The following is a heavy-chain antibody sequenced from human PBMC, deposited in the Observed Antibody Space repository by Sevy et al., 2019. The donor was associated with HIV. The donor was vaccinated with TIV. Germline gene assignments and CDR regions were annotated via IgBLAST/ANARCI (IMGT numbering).Heavy chain of an antibody. CDR3: ARFNYYGSGAYFDY. CDR1: GFTFSDYY. J-gene: IGHJ4*02. D-gene: IGHD3-10*01. CDR2: ISSSSSTI. Sequence: GGSLRLSCAASGFTFSDYYMSWIRQAPGKGLEWVSYISSSSSTIYYADSVKGRFTISRDNAKNSLYLQMNSLRAEDTAVYYCARFNYYGSGAYFDYWGQGTLVTVSS. V-gene: IGHV3-11*01.